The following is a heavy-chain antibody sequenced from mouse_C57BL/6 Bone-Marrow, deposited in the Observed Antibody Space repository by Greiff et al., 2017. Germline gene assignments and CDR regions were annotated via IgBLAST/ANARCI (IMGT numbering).Heavy chain of an antibody. CDR1: GFNIKDDY. J-gene: IGHJ4*01. CDR3: TTTITTRWYYYAMDY. D-gene: IGHD2-4*01. CDR2: IDPENGDT. V-gene: IGHV14-4*01. Sequence: VQLQQSGAELVRPGASVKLSCTASGFNIKDDYMHWVKQRPEQGLEWIGWIDPENGDTEYASKFQGKATITADTSSNTAYLQLSSLTSEDTAVYYCTTTITTRWYYYAMDYWGQGTSVTVSS.